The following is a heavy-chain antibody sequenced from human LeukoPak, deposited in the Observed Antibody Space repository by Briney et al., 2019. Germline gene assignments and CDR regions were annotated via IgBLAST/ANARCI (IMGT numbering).Heavy chain of an antibody. CDR2: LSRGGGST. D-gene: IGHD2-8*01. V-gene: IGHV3-23*01. CDR3: AKEQRIRHCSEGVCMEGYYFDY. Sequence: GPLRLSCPGRGFNFNMFAIDWVRQAQGQGLEWVSGLSRGGGSTNYADSVKRRVTISRDKTKNMVILQMNSLRPEDTAVYYCAKEQRIRHCSEGVCMEGYYFDYWGQGTLVTVSS. CDR1: GFNFNMFA. J-gene: IGHJ4*02.